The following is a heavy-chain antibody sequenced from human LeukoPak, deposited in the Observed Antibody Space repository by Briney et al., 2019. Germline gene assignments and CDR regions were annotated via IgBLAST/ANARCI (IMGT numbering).Heavy chain of an antibody. J-gene: IGHJ6*03. CDR1: DGSFSSYY. V-gene: IGHV4-34*01. D-gene: IGHD3-22*01. CDR2: INHRGST. CDR3: ARLRRYYDTSGYYYRDYYSYMDV. Sequence: SETLPLTCAVYDGSFSSYYWSWIRQSPEKGLEWIGEINHRGSTNYNPSLKSRVTISIDTSKNQFSLQLSSVTAADTAVYYCARLRRYYDTSGYYYRDYYSYMDVWGKGTTVAISS.